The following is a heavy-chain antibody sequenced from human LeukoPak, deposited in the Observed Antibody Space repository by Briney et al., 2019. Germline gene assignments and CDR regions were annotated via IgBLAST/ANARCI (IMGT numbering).Heavy chain of an antibody. D-gene: IGHD2-21*02. CDR1: GFTFSSYA. J-gene: IGHJ4*02. CDR3: AKDKDVVVTAAIDY. V-gene: IGHV3-30*04. Sequence: GGSLRLSCAASGFTFSSYAMHWVRQAPGKGLEWVAVISYDGSNKYYADSVKGRFTISRDNSKNTLYLQMNSLRAEDTAVYYCAKDKDVVVTAAIDYWGQGTLVTVSS. CDR2: ISYDGSNK.